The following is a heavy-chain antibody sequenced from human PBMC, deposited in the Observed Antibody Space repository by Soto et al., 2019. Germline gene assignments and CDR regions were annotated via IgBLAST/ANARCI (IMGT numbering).Heavy chain of an antibody. D-gene: IGHD4-17*01. CDR3: ARDTDLTLVTTLDY. CDR1: GYTFKSYQ. Sequence: RASVNVSCKASGYTFKSYQIYWVRQAPGQRLECMGWINISNGNTEYSQNFQGRVTMTRDTSASTAYMELSSLRSEDTAVYYCARDTDLTLVTTLDYWGQGTPVTAPQ. J-gene: IGHJ4*02. CDR2: INISNGNT. V-gene: IGHV1-3*04.